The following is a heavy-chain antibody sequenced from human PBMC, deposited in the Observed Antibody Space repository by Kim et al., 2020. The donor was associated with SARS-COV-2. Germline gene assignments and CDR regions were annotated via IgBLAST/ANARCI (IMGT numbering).Heavy chain of an antibody. D-gene: IGHD2-2*01. CDR1: GGSISSSSYY. CDR2: IYYSGST. J-gene: IGHJ5*02. CDR3: ARDIRGALRGIVVVPAATFDP. V-gene: IGHV4-39*02. Sequence: SETLSLTCTVSGGSISSSSYYWGWIRQPPGKGLEWIGGIYYSGSTYYNPSLKSRVTISVDTSKNQFSLKLSSVTAADTAGYYCARDIRGALRGIVVVPAATFDPWGQGTLVTVSS.